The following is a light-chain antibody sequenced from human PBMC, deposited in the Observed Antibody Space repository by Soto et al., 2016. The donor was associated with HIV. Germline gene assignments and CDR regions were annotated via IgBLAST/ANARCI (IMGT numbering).Light chain of an antibody. CDR1: NIGSKS. Sequence: SYVVTQPPSVSVAPGETASITCGGDNIGSKSVHWYQQKPGQAPVLVVYDDRDRPSGIPERFSGSNSGNTATLTISGVEAGDEADYYCQAWDSSSDHVVFGGGTKLTVL. CDR2: DDR. V-gene: IGLV3-21*02. CDR3: QAWDSSSDHVV. J-gene: IGLJ2*01.